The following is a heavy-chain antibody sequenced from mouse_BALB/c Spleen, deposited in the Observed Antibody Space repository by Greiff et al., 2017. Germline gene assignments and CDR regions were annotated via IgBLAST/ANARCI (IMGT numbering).Heavy chain of an antibody. J-gene: IGHJ4*01. CDR2: INSNGGST. Sequence: EVKLVESGGGLVKLGGSLKLSCAASGFTFSSYYMSWVRQTPEKRLVLVAAINSNGGSTYYPDTVKGRFTISRDNAKNTLYLQMSSLKSEDTALYYCARDGNYVDYYAMDYWGQGTSVTVSS. V-gene: IGHV5-6-2*01. CDR1: GFTFSSYY. D-gene: IGHD2-1*01. CDR3: ARDGNYVDYYAMDY.